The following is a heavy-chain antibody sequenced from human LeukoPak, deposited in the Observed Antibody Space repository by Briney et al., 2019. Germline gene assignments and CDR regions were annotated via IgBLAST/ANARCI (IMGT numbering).Heavy chain of an antibody. J-gene: IGHJ4*02. CDR1: GFTVSSNY. Sequence: PGGSLRLSCAASGFTVSSNYMSWVRQAPGKGLEWVSVIFSDGSTYYTDSVKGRFTISRDNSKNTLYLQMGSLRAEDTAVYYCASSRLRVYFDFWGRGTLVTVSS. D-gene: IGHD3-10*01. CDR3: ASSRLRVYFDF. V-gene: IGHV3-66*01. CDR2: IFSDGST.